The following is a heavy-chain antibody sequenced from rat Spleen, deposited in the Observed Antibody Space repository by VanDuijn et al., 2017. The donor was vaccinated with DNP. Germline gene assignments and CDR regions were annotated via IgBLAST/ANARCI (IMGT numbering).Heavy chain of an antibody. D-gene: IGHD1-11*01. J-gene: IGHJ3*01. CDR1: GYTFTTYY. CDR2: INTGSGGT. Sequence: QIQLQQSGAELAKPGSSVMISCRASGYTFTTYYIGWIKQTTGQGLDYIGYINTGSGGTNYNEKFRGKATLTVDTSSSTAFMQLSSLTPDDSAVYYCARGSRVWFAYWGQGTLVTVSS. V-gene: IGHV1-43*01. CDR3: ARGSRVWFAY.